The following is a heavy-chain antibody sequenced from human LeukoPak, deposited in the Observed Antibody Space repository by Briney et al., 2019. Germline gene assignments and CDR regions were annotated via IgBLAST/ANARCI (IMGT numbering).Heavy chain of an antibody. CDR1: GFTVSSNY. CDR3: AREGSIAAAGRGDYYFDY. CDR2: IYSGGST. J-gene: IGHJ4*02. V-gene: IGHV3-66*01. D-gene: IGHD6-13*01. Sequence: GGSLRLSCAASGFTVSSNYMSWVRQAPGKGLEWVLVIYSGGSTYYADSVKGRFTISRDNSKNTLYLQMNSLRAEDTAVYYCAREGSIAAAGRGDYYFDYWGQGTLVTVSS.